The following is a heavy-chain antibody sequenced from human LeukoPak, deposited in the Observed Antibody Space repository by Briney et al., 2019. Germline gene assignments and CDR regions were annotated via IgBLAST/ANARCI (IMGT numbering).Heavy chain of an antibody. CDR1: GFNFSSYA. Sequence: GASLRLSCAASGFNFSSYAMSWVRQAPGKGLEWVSAISGSGGSTYYADSVKGRFTISRDNSKNTLYLQMNSLRAEDTAVYYCAKDLSKHHDYWGQGTLVTVSS. V-gene: IGHV3-23*01. J-gene: IGHJ4*02. CDR3: AKDLSKHHDY. CDR2: ISGSGGST.